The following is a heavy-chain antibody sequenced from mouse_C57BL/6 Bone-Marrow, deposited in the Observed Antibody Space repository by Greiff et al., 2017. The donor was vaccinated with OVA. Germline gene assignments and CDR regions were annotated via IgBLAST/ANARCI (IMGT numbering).Heavy chain of an antibody. CDR1: GYTFTSYW. V-gene: IGHV1-50*01. CDR3: ARTYYDYDGAVFAY. Sequence: QVQLQQPGAELVKPGASVKLSCKASGYTFTSYWMQWVKQRPGQGLEWIGEIDPSDSYTNYNQKFKGKATLTVDTSSSTAYMQLSSLTSEDSAVYYWARTYYDYDGAVFAYWGQGTLVTVSA. D-gene: IGHD2-4*01. CDR2: IDPSDSYT. J-gene: IGHJ3*01.